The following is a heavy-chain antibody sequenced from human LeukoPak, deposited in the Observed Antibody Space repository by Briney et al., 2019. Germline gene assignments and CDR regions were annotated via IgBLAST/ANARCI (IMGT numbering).Heavy chain of an antibody. CDR3: ARDIRSYFYGSGSYLDN. J-gene: IGHJ4*02. D-gene: IGHD3-10*01. CDR2: LSHDGGNK. CDR1: GFTFSSHP. Sequence: PGKSLRLSCAASGFTFSSHPLHWVRQAPGKGLEWVAVLSHDGGNKHYADSVKGRFTISRDNDRYTLYLRMNNLRPEDTAVYFCARDIRSYFYGSGSYLDNWGQGTLVTVST. V-gene: IGHV3-30*01.